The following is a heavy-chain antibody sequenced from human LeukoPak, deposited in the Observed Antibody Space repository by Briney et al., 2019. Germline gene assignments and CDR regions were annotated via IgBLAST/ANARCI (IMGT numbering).Heavy chain of an antibody. CDR1: GFIFSSYG. CDR2: ISYDGSNK. J-gene: IGHJ4*02. Sequence: GGSLRLSCTASGFIFSSYGMHWVRQAPGKGLEWVAVISYDGSNKHYADSVKGRFTISRNNSKNTLYVQMNSLRAEDTAVYYCARDPAKFWSGHDYWGQGTLVTVSS. V-gene: IGHV3-30*03. D-gene: IGHD3-3*01. CDR3: ARDPAKFWSGHDY.